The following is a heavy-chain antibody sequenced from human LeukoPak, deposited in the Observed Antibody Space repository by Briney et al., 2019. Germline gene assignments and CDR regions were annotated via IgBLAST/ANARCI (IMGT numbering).Heavy chain of an antibody. J-gene: IGHJ5*02. V-gene: IGHV3-30*03. Sequence: GGSLRLSCAASGFTLSSYDMHWVRQAPGKGLEWVAVISYDGSNKYYADSVKGRFTISRDNAKNSLYLQMNSLRAEDTAVYYCARGLYGSGSGWFDPWGQGTLVTVSS. CDR1: GFTLSSYD. CDR3: ARGLYGSGSGWFDP. D-gene: IGHD3-10*01. CDR2: ISYDGSNK.